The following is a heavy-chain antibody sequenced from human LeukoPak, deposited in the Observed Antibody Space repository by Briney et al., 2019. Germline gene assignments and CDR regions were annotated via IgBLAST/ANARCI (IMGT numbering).Heavy chain of an antibody. D-gene: IGHD2-2*01. J-gene: IGHJ2*01. V-gene: IGHV4-59*01. CDR3: ARVDVVVPAALWRYFDL. Sequence: SETLSLTCTVSGGSISSYYWSWIRQPPGKGLEWIGYIYYSGSTNYNPSLKSRVTISVDTSKNQFSLKLSSVTAADTAVYYCARVDVVVPAALWRYFDLRGGGTLVTVSS. CDR1: GGSISSYY. CDR2: IYYSGST.